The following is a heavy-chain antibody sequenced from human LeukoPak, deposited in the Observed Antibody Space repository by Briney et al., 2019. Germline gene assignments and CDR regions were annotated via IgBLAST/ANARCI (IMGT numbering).Heavy chain of an antibody. CDR2: ISSSSSYI. CDR3: AGVDAAMPDAFDI. V-gene: IGHV3-21*01. J-gene: IGHJ3*02. D-gene: IGHD5-18*01. Sequence: PGGSLRLSCAASEFTFSNYKMNWVRQAPGKGLEWVSSISSSSSYIYYADSVKGRFTISRDNATNSLYLQLNSLRAEDTAVYYCAGVDAAMPDAFDIWGQGTTVTVSS. CDR1: EFTFSNYK.